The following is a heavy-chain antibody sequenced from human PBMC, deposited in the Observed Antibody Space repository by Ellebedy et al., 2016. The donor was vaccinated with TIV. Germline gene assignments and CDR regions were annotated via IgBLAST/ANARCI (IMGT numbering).Heavy chain of an antibody. CDR1: GFTFSNFG. CDR2: ISSDETYK. D-gene: IGHD2-15*01. J-gene: IGHJ4*02. Sequence: GESLKISCATSGFTFSNFGMHWLRQAPGKEPEWVAVISSDETYKYHADSVSGRFTISRDDYRSMVFLQMNRLRPEDTATYYCARGRGAFATTPSGYWGQGTLVIVSS. V-gene: IGHV3-33*05. CDR3: ARGRGAFATTPSGY.